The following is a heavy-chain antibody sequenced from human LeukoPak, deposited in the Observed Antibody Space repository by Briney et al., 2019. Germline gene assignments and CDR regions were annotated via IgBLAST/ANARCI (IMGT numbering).Heavy chain of an antibody. CDR3: ARDIRMASFDY. V-gene: IGHV3-23*01. D-gene: IGHD5-24*01. Sequence: GGSLRLSCAASGFTFSSYGMNWVRQAPGKGLEWVSGITGSGGRTYYADSVKGRFTISRDNSKNTLYLQVNSLRADDTAVYYCARDIRMASFDYWGQGTLVTVSS. CDR1: GFTFSSYG. CDR2: ITGSGGRT. J-gene: IGHJ4*02.